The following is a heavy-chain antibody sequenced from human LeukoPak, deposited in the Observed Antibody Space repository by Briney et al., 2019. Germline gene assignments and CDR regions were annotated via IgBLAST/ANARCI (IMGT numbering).Heavy chain of an antibody. CDR1: GFTFSSYW. J-gene: IGHJ4*02. D-gene: IGHD3-3*01. Sequence: GGSLRLSCAASGFTFSSYWMSWVRQAPGKGLEWVADIKPDGSEKAYVDFVKGRFTMSRDNAKNSLYLQMNSLRDEDTAVYYCVRATRVADYWGQGTLVAVSS. CDR3: VRATRVADY. V-gene: IGHV3-7*04. CDR2: IKPDGSEK.